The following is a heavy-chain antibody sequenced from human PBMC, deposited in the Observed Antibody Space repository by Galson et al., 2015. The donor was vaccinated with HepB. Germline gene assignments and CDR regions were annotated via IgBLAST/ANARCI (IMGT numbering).Heavy chain of an antibody. D-gene: IGHD1-26*01. V-gene: IGHV4-59*01. Sequence: ETLSLTCTVSGGSISSYYWSWIRQPPGKGLEWIGYIYYSGSTNYNPSLKSRVTISVDTSKNQFSLKLSSVTAADTAVYYCARSAVGAIDPYYFDYWGQGTLVTVSS. J-gene: IGHJ4*02. CDR2: IYYSGST. CDR3: ARSAVGAIDPYYFDY. CDR1: GGSISSYY.